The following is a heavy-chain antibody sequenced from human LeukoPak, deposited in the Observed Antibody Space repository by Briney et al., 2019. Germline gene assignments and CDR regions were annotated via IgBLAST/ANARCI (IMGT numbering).Heavy chain of an antibody. CDR1: GFTFSNYW. V-gene: IGHV3-7*03. CDR2: IKRDGSEK. CDR3: ARDREGSWSH. D-gene: IGHD6-13*01. J-gene: IGHJ4*02. Sequence: GGSLRLSCAASGFTFSNYWMSWVRQAPGKGLEWVANIKRDGSEKYYVDSVKGRFTISRDNAKNSLYLQMNSLRAEDTAVYYCARDREGSWSHWGQGTLVTVSS.